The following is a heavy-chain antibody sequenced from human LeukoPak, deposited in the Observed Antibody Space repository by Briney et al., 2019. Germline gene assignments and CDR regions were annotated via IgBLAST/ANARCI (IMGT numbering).Heavy chain of an antibody. D-gene: IGHD1-26*01. Sequence: PSETLSLTCAVYGGSFSGYYWSWIRQPPGKGLEWIGEINHSGSTNYNPSLKSRVTISVDTSKNQFSLMLSSVTAADTAVYYCARRRGSGSYWDYWGQGTLVTVSS. CDR3: ARRRGSGSYWDY. CDR1: GGSFSGYY. J-gene: IGHJ4*02. V-gene: IGHV4-34*01. CDR2: INHSGST.